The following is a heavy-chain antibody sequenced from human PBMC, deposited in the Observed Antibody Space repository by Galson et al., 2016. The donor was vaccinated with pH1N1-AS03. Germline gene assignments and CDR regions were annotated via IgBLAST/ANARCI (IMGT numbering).Heavy chain of an antibody. D-gene: IGHD1-1*01. CDR3: ARESSANSVAAFDI. CDR2: IGVAGDT. J-gene: IGHJ3*02. Sequence: SLRLSCAASGFTFSSYEMHWVRHSTGKGLEWVSAIGVAGDTFYTDSVKGRFTISRENAKNSFYLQMNTLRAGDTAVYFCARESSANSVAAFDIWGQGTMVTVSS. V-gene: IGHV3-13*01. CDR1: GFTFSSYE.